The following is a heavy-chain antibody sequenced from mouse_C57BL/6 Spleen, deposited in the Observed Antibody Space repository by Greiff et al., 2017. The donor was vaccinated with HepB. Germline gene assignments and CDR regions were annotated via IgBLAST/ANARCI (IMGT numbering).Heavy chain of an antibody. D-gene: IGHD1-1*01. CDR1: GYTFTDYE. V-gene: IGHV1-15*01. CDR3: TYYYGSSYPYYFDY. J-gene: IGHJ2*01. CDR2: IDPETGGT. Sequence: VQLQQSGAELVRPGASVTLSCKASGYTFTDYEMHWVKQTPVHGLEWIGAIDPETGGTAYNQKFKGKAILTADKSSSTAYMELRSLTSEDSAVYYCTYYYGSSYPYYFDYWGQGTTLTVSS.